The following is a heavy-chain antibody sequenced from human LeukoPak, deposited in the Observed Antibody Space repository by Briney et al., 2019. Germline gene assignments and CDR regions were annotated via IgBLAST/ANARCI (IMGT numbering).Heavy chain of an antibody. CDR3: ARHQGGNSNFFDF. V-gene: IGHV4-59*08. J-gene: IGHJ4*02. CDR2: VYSSGRT. CDR1: YSSISSYC. Sequence: PSETLSLTCTVSYSSISSYCWSWIRQPPGKGLEWIGYVYSSGRTKYNPSLESRVTMSTDMSKNQFSLKLSSVTAADTAVYYCARHQGGNSNFFDFWGQGTLVSVS. D-gene: IGHD4-23*01.